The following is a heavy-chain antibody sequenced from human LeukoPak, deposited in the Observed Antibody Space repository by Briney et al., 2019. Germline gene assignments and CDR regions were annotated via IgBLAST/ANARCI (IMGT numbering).Heavy chain of an antibody. CDR1: GGSISSYY. CDR2: IYTSGST. Sequence: PSETLSLTCTVSGGSISSYYWSWIRQPAGKGLEWIGRIYTSGSTNYNPSLKSRVTMSVDTSKNQFSLKLSSVTAADTAVYYCARDPGYCSSTSCYGYYYYYMDVWGKGTTVTVPS. CDR3: ARDPGYCSSTSCYGYYYYYMDV. D-gene: IGHD2-2*01. J-gene: IGHJ6*03. V-gene: IGHV4-4*07.